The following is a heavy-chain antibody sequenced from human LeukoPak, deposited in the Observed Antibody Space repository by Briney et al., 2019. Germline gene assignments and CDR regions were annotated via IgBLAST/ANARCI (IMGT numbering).Heavy chain of an antibody. D-gene: IGHD3-9*01. V-gene: IGHV4-59*01. CDR3: ARVFADYDILTGPSTTYNWFDP. J-gene: IGHJ5*02. Sequence: SETLSLTCTVSGGSISSYYWSWLRQPPGKGLEWIGYIYYSGGTNYNPSLKSRVTISVDTSKNQFSLKLSSVTAADTAVYYCARVFADYDILTGPSTTYNWFDPWGQGTLVTVSS. CDR1: GGSISSYY. CDR2: IYYSGGT.